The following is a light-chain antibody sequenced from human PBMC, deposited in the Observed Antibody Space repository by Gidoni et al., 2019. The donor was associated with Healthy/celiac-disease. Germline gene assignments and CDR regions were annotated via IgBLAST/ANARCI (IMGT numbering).Light chain of an antibody. J-gene: IGLJ3*02. Sequence: QLVLTQSPSASASLGASVKLTCTQSSGHSSYAIAWHQQQPEKGPRYLMKLNSDGSHSKGDGIPDRFSGSSSGAARYLTISSLQSADEADYSCQTWGTGSWVFGGGTKLTVL. CDR2: LNSDGSH. CDR3: QTWGTGSWV. V-gene: IGLV4-69*01. CDR1: SGHSSYA.